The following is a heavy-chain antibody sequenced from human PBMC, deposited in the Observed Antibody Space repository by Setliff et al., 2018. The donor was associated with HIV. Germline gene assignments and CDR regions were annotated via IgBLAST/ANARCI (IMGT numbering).Heavy chain of an antibody. Sequence: KPSETLSLTCTVSGGSISSYYWSWIRQPPGKGLEWIGYIYSSGSTNYNPSLKSRVTISVDTSKNQFSLKLSSVIAADTAVYYCARIFGDQGYYYGMDVWGQGTTVTVSS. V-gene: IGHV4-59*01. CDR1: GGSISSYY. CDR2: IYSSGST. J-gene: IGHJ6*02. D-gene: IGHD3-3*01. CDR3: ARIFGDQGYYYGMDV.